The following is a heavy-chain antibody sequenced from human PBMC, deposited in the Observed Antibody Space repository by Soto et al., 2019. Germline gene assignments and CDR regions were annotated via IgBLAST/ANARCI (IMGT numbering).Heavy chain of an antibody. CDR2: INEDGSVK. CDR3: ARAIAAHDSY. D-gene: IGHD6-6*01. CDR1: GFTLSNYW. Sequence: GGSLRLSCEASGFTLSNYWMTWVRQGPGRGLEWVANINEDGSVKYYVDSVRGRFSIYRDNAKNSVYLQMNSLRAEDTAVYYCARAIAAHDSYWGQGALVTVSS. J-gene: IGHJ4*02. V-gene: IGHV3-7*01.